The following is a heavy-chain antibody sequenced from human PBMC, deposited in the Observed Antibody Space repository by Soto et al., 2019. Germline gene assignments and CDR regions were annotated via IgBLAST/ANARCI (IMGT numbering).Heavy chain of an antibody. CDR3: ARAQVRYFDWLPNYVDY. V-gene: IGHV4-30-4*01. CDR2: IYYSGST. CDR1: GGSISSGDYY. Sequence: QVQLQESGPGLVKPSQTLSLTCTVSGGSISSGDYYWSWIRQPPGKGLEWIGYIYYSGSTYYNPSLKRRVTISVDTSKNQFSLKLSSVTAADTAVYYCARAQVRYFDWLPNYVDYWGQGTLVTVSS. D-gene: IGHD3-9*01. J-gene: IGHJ4*02.